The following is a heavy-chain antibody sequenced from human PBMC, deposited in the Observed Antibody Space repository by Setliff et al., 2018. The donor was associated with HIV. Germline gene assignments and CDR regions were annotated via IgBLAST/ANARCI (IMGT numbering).Heavy chain of an antibody. Sequence: SETLSLTCAVSGYSISIGYYWGWIRQPPGKGLEWIGNIYHSGSTYYNPSLKSRVTISVDTSKNRFSLKLSSVTAADTAVYYCANSVTDASYWYFIHWGRGSPVTVSS. CDR3: ANSVTDASYWYFIH. CDR2: IYHSGST. D-gene: IGHD4-17*01. J-gene: IGHJ2*01. V-gene: IGHV4-38-2*01. CDR1: GYSISIGYY.